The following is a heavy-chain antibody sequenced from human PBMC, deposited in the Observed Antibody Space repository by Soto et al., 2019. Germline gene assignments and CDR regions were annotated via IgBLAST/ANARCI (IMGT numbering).Heavy chain of an antibody. Sequence: GGSLRLSCAALGSTFSDHYMDWVRQAPGKGLEWVGRIRNKANSYTTEYAASVKGRFTISRDDSKNLLFLQMFSLKTEDTAVYYCSRAGILTTPYYFDYWGQGTLVTV. CDR1: GSTFSDHY. V-gene: IGHV3-72*01. D-gene: IGHD2-21*01. CDR3: SRAGILTTPYYFDY. CDR2: IRNKANSYTT. J-gene: IGHJ4*01.